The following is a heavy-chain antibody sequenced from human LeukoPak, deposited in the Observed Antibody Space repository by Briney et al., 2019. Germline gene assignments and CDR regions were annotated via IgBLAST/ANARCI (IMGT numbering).Heavy chain of an antibody. CDR3: ARDSVRKDDY. CDR1: GFTFSSSE. D-gene: IGHD1-26*01. J-gene: IGHJ4*02. V-gene: IGHV3-48*03. Sequence: PGGSLRLSCAASGFTFSSSEMNWVRQAPGKGLEWVSYISSSGSTIYYADSVKGRFTISRDNAKNSLYLQMDSLRAEDTAVYYCARDSVRKDDYWGQGTLVTVSS. CDR2: ISSSGSTI.